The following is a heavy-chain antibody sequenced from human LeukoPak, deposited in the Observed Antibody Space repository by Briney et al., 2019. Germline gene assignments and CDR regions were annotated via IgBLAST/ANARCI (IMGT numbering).Heavy chain of an antibody. CDR3: ARVLWFGELGIDY. CDR1: GYSISSGYY. V-gene: IGHV4-38-2*02. D-gene: IGHD3-10*01. Sequence: SETLSLTCTVSGYSISSGYYWGWIRQPPGRGLGWIGSIYHSGSTYYNPSLKSRVTISVDTSKDQFSLKLSSVTAADTAVYYCARVLWFGELGIDYWGQGTLVTVSS. J-gene: IGHJ4*02. CDR2: IYHSGST.